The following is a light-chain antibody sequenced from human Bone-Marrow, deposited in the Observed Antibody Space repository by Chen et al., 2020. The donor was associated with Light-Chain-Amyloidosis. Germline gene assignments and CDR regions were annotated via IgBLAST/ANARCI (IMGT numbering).Light chain of an antibody. Sequence: QSALTQPAPVSGSPGLPITISRPGTSSDVGGDNHVSWYQQHPDKAPKLMIYEVTNRPSWVPDRFSGSKSDNTASLTISGLQTEDEADYFCSSYTITNTLVFGSGTRVTVL. CDR3: SSYTITNTLV. J-gene: IGLJ1*01. V-gene: IGLV2-14*01. CDR2: EVT. CDR1: SSDVGGDNH.